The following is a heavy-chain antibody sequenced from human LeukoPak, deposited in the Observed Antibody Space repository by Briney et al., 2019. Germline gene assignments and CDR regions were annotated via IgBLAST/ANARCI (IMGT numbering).Heavy chain of an antibody. Sequence: ASVKVSCKASGYTFNTLAMHWVRQAPGQGLEWMGWINTNTGNPTYARDFRGRFVFSLDTSFSTAYLQISSLQTEDTAVYYCARDKGYGDYHLDYWGQGTLVTVSS. D-gene: IGHD4-17*01. CDR2: INTNTGNP. CDR3: ARDKGYGDYHLDY. V-gene: IGHV7-4-1*02. J-gene: IGHJ4*02. CDR1: GYTFNTLA.